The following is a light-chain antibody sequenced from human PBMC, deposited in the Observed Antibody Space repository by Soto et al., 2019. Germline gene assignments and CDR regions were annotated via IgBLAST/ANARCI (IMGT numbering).Light chain of an antibody. J-gene: IGLJ3*02. Sequence: QSVLTQPASVSGSPGQSVTISCTGTNSDIGGYNYVSWYQQHPGKAPKVLISDVSDRPSGVSPRFSGSKSGNTASLTISGLRSEDEADYYCSSYTSTTASVLFGGGTQLTVL. V-gene: IGLV2-14*03. CDR2: DVS. CDR1: NSDIGGYNY. CDR3: SSYTSTTASVL.